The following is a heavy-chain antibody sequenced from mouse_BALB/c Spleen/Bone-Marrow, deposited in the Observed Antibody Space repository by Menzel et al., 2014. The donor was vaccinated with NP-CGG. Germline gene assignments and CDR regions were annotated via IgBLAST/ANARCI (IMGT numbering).Heavy chain of an antibody. V-gene: IGHV4-1*02. CDR2: INPDSRTI. Sequence: EVKLVESGGGLVQPGGSLKLSCAASGFDFSRYWMSWVRQAPGKGLEWIGEINPDSRTIKYSPSLKDKFIISRDNAKNTLYLRLNKVRSEDTALYYCARPDYYGYLNYWGQGTTLTVSS. D-gene: IGHD1-1*01. J-gene: IGHJ2*01. CDR1: GFDFSRYW. CDR3: ARPDYYGYLNY.